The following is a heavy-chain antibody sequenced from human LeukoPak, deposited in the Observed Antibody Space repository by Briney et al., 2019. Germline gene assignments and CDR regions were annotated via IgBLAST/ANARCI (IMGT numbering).Heavy chain of an antibody. CDR2: INPSGGST. Sequence: GASVKVSCKASGYTFTSYYMHWVRQAPGQGLEWMGIINPSGGSTSYAQKFQGRVTMTRDMSTSTVYMELSSLRSEDTAVYYCARTPMTTVTHDAFDIWGQGTMVTVSS. CDR3: ARTPMTTVTHDAFDI. CDR1: GYTFTSYY. D-gene: IGHD4-17*01. V-gene: IGHV1-46*01. J-gene: IGHJ3*02.